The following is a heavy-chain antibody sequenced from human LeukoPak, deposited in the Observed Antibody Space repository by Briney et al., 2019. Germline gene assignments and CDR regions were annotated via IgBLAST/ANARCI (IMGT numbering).Heavy chain of an antibody. V-gene: IGHV3-23*01. CDR3: AKDIVVVPAATGGGFDY. CDR1: GFTFSSYA. D-gene: IGHD2-2*01. J-gene: IGHJ4*02. CDR2: ISGSGGST. Sequence: GGSLRLSCAASGFTFSSYAMSWVRQAPGKGLEWVSAISGSGGSTYYADSVKGRFTIFRDNSKNTLYLQMNSLRAEDTAVYYCAKDIVVVPAATGGGFDYWGQGTLVTVSS.